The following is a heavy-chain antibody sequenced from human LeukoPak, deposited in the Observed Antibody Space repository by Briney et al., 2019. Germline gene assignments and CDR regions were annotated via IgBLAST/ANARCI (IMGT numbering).Heavy chain of an antibody. CDR1: GFTFSDYY. Sequence: GGSLRLSCAASGFTFSDYYMSWIRQAPGKGLEWVSYISSSSSYTNYADSVKGRFTISRDNAKNSLYLQMNSLRAEDTAVYYCARRIAAAGTDYWGQGTLVTVSS. CDR3: ARRIAAAGTDY. V-gene: IGHV3-11*03. J-gene: IGHJ4*02. D-gene: IGHD6-13*01. CDR2: ISSSSSYT.